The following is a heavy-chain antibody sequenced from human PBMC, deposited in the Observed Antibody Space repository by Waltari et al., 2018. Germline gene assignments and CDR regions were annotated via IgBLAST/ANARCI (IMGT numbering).Heavy chain of an antibody. J-gene: IGHJ6*02. D-gene: IGHD3-22*01. Sequence: QVQLQESGPGLVKPSETLSLTCTVSGGSISSYYWSWIRQPPGKGLEWIGYIYYSGSTNDNPSLKSRVTVSVDTSKNQFSLKLSSVTAADTAVYYCARTLYYYDSSGYYPGGMDVWGQGTTVTVSS. CDR3: ARTLYYYDSSGYYPGGMDV. CDR2: IYYSGST. V-gene: IGHV4-59*08. CDR1: GGSISSYY.